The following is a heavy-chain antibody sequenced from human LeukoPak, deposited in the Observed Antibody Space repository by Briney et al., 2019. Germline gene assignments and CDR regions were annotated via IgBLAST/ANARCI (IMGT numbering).Heavy chain of an antibody. CDR1: GFTFSSYG. Sequence: GGSLRLSCAASGFTFSSYGMHWVRQAPGKGLEWVAVISYDGSNKYYADSVKGRFTISRDNSKNTLYLQMNSLRAEDTVVYYCAKGSVWDILTGYYLWGQGTLVTVSS. D-gene: IGHD3-9*01. V-gene: IGHV3-30*18. J-gene: IGHJ4*02. CDR3: AKGSVWDILTGYYL. CDR2: ISYDGSNK.